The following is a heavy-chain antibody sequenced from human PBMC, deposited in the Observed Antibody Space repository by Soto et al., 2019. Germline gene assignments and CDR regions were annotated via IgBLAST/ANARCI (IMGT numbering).Heavy chain of an antibody. V-gene: IGHV4-34*01. Sequence: PSETLSLTCAVYGGSFSGYYWSWIRQPPGKGLEWIGEINHSGSTNYNPSLKSRVTISVDTSKNQFSLKLSSVTAADTAVYYCARGTSYYGSGSYSNYWGQGTLVTVSS. CDR1: GGSFSGYY. CDR2: INHSGST. J-gene: IGHJ4*02. CDR3: ARGTSYYGSGSYSNY. D-gene: IGHD3-10*01.